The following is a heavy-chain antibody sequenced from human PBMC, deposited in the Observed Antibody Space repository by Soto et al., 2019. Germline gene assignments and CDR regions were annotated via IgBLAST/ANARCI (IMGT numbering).Heavy chain of an antibody. Sequence: SGTLSLTCTVSGGSISSRGSMSGRSFYWGWMRQPPGKGLEWIASISYSDGSFYNSSLKSRLTISVDTSKNQFSLSLRSVTAADTAVYYCASHRTFWPFDYWGQGTVVTVSS. CDR2: ISYSDGS. D-gene: IGHD2-8*01. V-gene: IGHV4-39*01. CDR1: GGSISSRGSMSGRSFY. J-gene: IGHJ4*02. CDR3: ASHRTFWPFDY.